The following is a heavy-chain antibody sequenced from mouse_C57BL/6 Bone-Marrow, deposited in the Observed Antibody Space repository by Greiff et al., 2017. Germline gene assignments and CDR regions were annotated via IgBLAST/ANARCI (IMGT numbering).Heavy chain of an antibody. CDR2: IHPADSDT. CDR3: AIASYYGYDGLDY. CDR1: GYTFTSYW. J-gene: IGHJ2*01. D-gene: IGHD2-2*01. V-gene: IGHV1-74*01. Sequence: VQLQQSGAELVKPGASVKVSCKASGYTFTSYWMHWVKQRPGQGLEWIGRIHPADSDTKYNPKFKGKDTLTVAKSSITAYMQLSSLTSENSAVYDYAIASYYGYDGLDYWGQGTTLTVSS.